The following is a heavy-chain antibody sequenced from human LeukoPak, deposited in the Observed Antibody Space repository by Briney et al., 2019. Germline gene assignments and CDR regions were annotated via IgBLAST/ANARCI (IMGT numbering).Heavy chain of an antibody. CDR2: INPNSGGT. D-gene: IGHD3-22*01. V-gene: IGHV1-2*02. Sequence: ASVKVSCKASGYTFTGYYMHWVRQAPGQGLEWMGWINPNSGGTNYAQKFQGRVTMTRDTSISTAYMELSRLRSDDTAVYYCAREYYYDSSGYYRGSNAFDIWGQGTMVTVSS. CDR3: AREYYYDSSGYYRGSNAFDI. CDR1: GYTFTGYY. J-gene: IGHJ3*02.